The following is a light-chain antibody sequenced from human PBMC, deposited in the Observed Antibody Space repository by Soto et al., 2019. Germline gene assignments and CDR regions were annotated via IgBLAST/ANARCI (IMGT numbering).Light chain of an antibody. CDR3: QHRSDWPPLFS. J-gene: IGKJ3*01. CDR1: QSVSSY. V-gene: IGKV3-11*01. CDR2: DTS. Sequence: EILLTQSPATLSLSPGERATFSCRASQSVSSYVAWYQQKPGQAPRLLIYDTSNRAPGIPARFGGSGSGTDFTLTISSLVPEDFAVYYCQHRSDWPPLFSFGPGTKVDVK.